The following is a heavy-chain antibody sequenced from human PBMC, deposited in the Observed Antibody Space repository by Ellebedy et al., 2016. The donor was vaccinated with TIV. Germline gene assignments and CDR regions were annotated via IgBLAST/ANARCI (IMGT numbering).Heavy chain of an antibody. CDR3: ARDQPGQLGVDY. J-gene: IGHJ4*02. D-gene: IGHD1-1*01. V-gene: IGHV1-2*02. CDR2: INPNSGGT. CDR1: GYTFTSYY. Sequence: AASVKVSCKASGYTFTSYYMHWVRQAPGQGLEWMGWINPNSGGTNYAQKFQGRVTMTRDTSISTAYMELSRLRSDDTAVYYCARDQPGQLGVDYWGQGTLVTVSS.